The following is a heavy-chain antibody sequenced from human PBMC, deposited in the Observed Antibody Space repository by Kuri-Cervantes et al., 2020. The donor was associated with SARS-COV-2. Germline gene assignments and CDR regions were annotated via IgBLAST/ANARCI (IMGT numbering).Heavy chain of an antibody. V-gene: IGHV3-23*01. CDR3: VKENSGRAPLMDV. Sequence: RGSLRLSCAASGFTFSNFGMYAMNWVRQAPGKGLEWVSTISESGGVTYYADSVMGRFTILRDNSKNTLYLQMNSLRADDTAVYYCVKENSGRAPLMDVWGQGTTVTVSS. D-gene: IGHD1-26*01. J-gene: IGHJ6*02. CDR2: ISESGGVT. CDR1: GFTFSNFGMYA.